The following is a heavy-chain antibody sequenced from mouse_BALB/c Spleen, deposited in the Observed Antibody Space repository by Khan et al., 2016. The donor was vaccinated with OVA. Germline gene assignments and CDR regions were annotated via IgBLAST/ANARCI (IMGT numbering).Heavy chain of an antibody. CDR2: ISGYSTTL. V-gene: IGHV5-17*02. D-gene: IGHD1-1*01. CDR3: ATSYFYGYYFDY. CDR1: GFTFSSYG. Sequence: EVELVESGGGLVQPGGSRKLSCAASGFTFSSYGVHWVRQAPERGLEWVAYISGYSTTLYYADTVKGRFTISRDNPKNTLFMQMTSLMSEDTAKYYCATSYFYGYYFDYWGPGTTLTVSS. J-gene: IGHJ2*01.